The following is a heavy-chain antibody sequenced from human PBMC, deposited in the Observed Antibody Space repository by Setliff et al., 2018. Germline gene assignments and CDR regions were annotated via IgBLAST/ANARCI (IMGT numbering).Heavy chain of an antibody. CDR1: GYSISSGYY. CDR2: IYHSGST. D-gene: IGHD6-13*01. CDR3: ARVAVAVDY. J-gene: IGHJ4*02. Sequence: LSETLSLTCTVSGYSISSGYYWGWIRQPPGKGLEWIGSIYHSGSTYYNPSLKSRVTISVDTSKDQFSLKLSSVTAADTAVYYCARVAVAVDYWGQGMLVTVSS. V-gene: IGHV4-38-2*02.